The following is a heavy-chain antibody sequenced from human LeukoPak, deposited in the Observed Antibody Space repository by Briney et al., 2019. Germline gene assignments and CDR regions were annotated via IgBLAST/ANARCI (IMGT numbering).Heavy chain of an antibody. Sequence: ASVKVSCKVSGYSLSELSMHWVRQAPGQGLEWMGIINPSGGSTSYAQKFQGRVTMTRDMSTSTVYMELSSLRSEDTAVYYCARSPSGYSIDYWGQGTLVTVSS. J-gene: IGHJ4*02. CDR3: ARSPSGYSIDY. D-gene: IGHD6-13*01. CDR1: GYSLSELS. V-gene: IGHV1-46*01. CDR2: INPSGGST.